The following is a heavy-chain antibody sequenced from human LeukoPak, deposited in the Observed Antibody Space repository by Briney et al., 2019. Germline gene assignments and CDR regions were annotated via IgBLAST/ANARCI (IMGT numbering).Heavy chain of an antibody. D-gene: IGHD3-9*01. Sequence: SVKVSCKASGGTFSSYAISWVRQAPGQGLEWMGGIIPIFGTANYAQKLQGRVTMTSDTSTSTAYMELRSLRSDDTAVYYCARVADSRYFDWLKGHWFDPWGQGTLVTVSS. CDR1: GGTFSSYA. CDR3: ARVADSRYFDWLKGHWFDP. CDR2: IIPIFGTA. J-gene: IGHJ5*02. V-gene: IGHV1-69*06.